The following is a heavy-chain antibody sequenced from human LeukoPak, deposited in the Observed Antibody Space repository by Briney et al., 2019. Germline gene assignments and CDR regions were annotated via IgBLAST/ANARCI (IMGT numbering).Heavy chain of an antibody. Sequence: PSETLSLTCTVSGGSIISSSYYWGWIRQPPGKGLEWIGSIYYSGSTYYNPSLKSRVTISVDTSKNQFSLKLNSVTAADTAVYYCARRDSSSVVPRWDYWGQGTLVTVSS. CDR1: GGSIISSSYY. V-gene: IGHV4-39*01. CDR3: ARRDSSSVVPRWDY. D-gene: IGHD6-13*01. J-gene: IGHJ4*02. CDR2: IYYSGST.